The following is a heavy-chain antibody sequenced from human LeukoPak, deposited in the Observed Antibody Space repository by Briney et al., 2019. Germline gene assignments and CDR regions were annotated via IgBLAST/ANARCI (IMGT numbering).Heavy chain of an antibody. V-gene: IGHV3-7*01. Sequence: GGSLRLSCAASGFTFTSFWMRWVRQAPGKGLEWVDNINEDGSEKNYVASVMGRFTISRDNAKNSLSLQMNSLRAEDTAVYYCTREPSPTYYYDSSGYYLDYWGQGTLVTVSS. CDR3: TREPSPTYYYDSSGYYLDY. D-gene: IGHD3-22*01. CDR1: GFTFTSFW. CDR2: INEDGSEK. J-gene: IGHJ4*02.